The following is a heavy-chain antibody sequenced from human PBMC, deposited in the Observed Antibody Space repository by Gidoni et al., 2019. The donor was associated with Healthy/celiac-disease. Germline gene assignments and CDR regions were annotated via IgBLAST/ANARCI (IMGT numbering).Heavy chain of an antibody. D-gene: IGHD2-15*01. V-gene: IGHV1-69*06. Sequence: QVQLVQSGAEVKKPGSSVKVSCQASGGTFSSYAISWVRQAPGQGLEWMGGIIPIFGTANYAQKFQGRVTITADKSTSTAYMELSSLRSEDTAVYYCARELGRGYCSGGSCYSGDYYFDYWGQGTLVTVSS. CDR3: ARELGRGYCSGGSCYSGDYYFDY. CDR1: GGTFSSYA. J-gene: IGHJ4*02. CDR2: IIPIFGTA.